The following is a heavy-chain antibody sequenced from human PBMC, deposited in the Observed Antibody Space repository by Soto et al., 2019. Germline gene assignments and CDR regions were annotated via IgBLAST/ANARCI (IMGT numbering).Heavy chain of an antibody. D-gene: IGHD3-22*01. V-gene: IGHV3-49*03. CDR2: IRSKAYGGTT. J-gene: IGHJ4*02. Sequence: GGSLRLSCTASGFTFGDYAMSWFRQAPGKGLEWVGFIRSKAYGGTTEYAASVKGRFTISRDDSKSIAYLQMNSLKTEDTAVYYCTRDSSGYQTRSFDYWGQGTLVTVSS. CDR3: TRDSSGYQTRSFDY. CDR1: GFTFGDYA.